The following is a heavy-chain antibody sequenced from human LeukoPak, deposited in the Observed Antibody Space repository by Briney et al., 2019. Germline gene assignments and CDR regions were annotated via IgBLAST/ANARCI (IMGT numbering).Heavy chain of an antibody. D-gene: IGHD7-27*01. CDR3: AKDGGLWVSAHWGDS. Sequence: GGSLRPSCAASGFTFSSYTMSWVRQAPGKGLEWVSTITTSDGNTYYADSVKGRFTVSRDSSKNTLCLQMNSLRAEDTAVYYCAKDGGLWVSAHWGDSWGRGTLVTVSS. CDR1: GFTFSSYT. CDR2: ITTSDGNT. V-gene: IGHV3-23*01. J-gene: IGHJ4*02.